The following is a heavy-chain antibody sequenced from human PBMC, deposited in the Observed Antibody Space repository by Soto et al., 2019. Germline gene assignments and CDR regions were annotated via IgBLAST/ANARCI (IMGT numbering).Heavy chain of an antibody. D-gene: IGHD3-22*01. V-gene: IGHV5-51*01. Sequence: GESLKISCKGSGYSFTSYWIGWARQMPGKGLEWMGIIYPGDSDTRYSPSFQGQVTISADKSISTAYLQWSSLKASDTAMYYCARHNYYDSSGYYRAPNGWFDPWGQGTLVTVSS. CDR3: ARHNYYDSSGYYRAPNGWFDP. CDR2: IYPGDSDT. CDR1: GYSFTSYW. J-gene: IGHJ5*02.